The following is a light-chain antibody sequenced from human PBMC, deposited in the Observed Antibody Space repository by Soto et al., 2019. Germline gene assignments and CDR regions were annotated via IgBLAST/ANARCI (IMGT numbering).Light chain of an antibody. Sequence: EIVLTQSPGTLSLSPGGRATLSCRASQSVSSSYLAWYQQKPGQAPRLLIYGASSRATGIPDRFSASGSGTDFTLTISRLEPEDFALYYCQQYGSSPWTFGQGTKVDIK. J-gene: IGKJ1*01. CDR3: QQYGSSPWT. CDR1: QSVSSSY. V-gene: IGKV3-20*01. CDR2: GAS.